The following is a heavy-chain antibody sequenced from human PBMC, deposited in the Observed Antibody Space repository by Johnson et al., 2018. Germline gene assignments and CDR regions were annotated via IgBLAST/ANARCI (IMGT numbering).Heavy chain of an antibody. CDR3: TKGLSQDDTFHI. V-gene: IGHV3-9*01. CDR2: ISWNNVNI. CDR1: GFTFGDYT. Sequence: EVQLVETGGGLVQPGRSLRLSCAASGFTFGDYTMQWVRQAPGKGLEWVSTISWNNVNIDYVDSVKGRFTISRDNAKNYLYLQMNSLRAEDTALYYCTKGLSQDDTFHIWGQGTMVTVSS. J-gene: IGHJ3*02.